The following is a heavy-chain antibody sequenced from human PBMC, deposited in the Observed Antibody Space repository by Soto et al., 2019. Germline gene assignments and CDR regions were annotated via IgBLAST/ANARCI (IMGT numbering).Heavy chain of an antibody. CDR3: ASVPVAGTTRYFDL. V-gene: IGHV3-66*01. CDR1: GFTVSNNY. Sequence: EVQLVESGGGLVQPGGSLRLSCAASGFTVSNNYMSWVRQAPGKGLEWVSVIYSGGSTYYADSVKGRFTISRDNSKNTLYLQMNSLRAEDTAVYYCASVPVAGTTRYFDLWGRGALGTVSS. D-gene: IGHD6-19*01. CDR2: IYSGGST. J-gene: IGHJ2*01.